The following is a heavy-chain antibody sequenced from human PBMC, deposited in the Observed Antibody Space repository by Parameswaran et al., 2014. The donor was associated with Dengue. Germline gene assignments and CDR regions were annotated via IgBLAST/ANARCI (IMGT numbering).Heavy chain of an antibody. CDR3: ARAQGDYDYVWGSYRYSDY. V-gene: IGHV3-7*02. Sequence: VRQMPGKGLEWVANIKQDGSEKYYVDSVKGRFTISRDNAKNSLYLQMNSLRAEDTAVYYCARAQGDYDYVWGSYRYSDYWGQGTLVTVSS. CDR2: IKQDGSEK. D-gene: IGHD3-16*02. J-gene: IGHJ4*02.